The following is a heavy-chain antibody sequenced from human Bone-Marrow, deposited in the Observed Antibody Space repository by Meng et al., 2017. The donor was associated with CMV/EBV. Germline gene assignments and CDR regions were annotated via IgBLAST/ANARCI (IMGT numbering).Heavy chain of an antibody. Sequence: ASVKVSCKASGYTFTSYDINWVRQATGQGLEWMGWMNPNSGNTGYAQKFQGRVTMTRNTSISTAYMELSSLRSEDTAVYYCARAYTAYYYDSSGYSHRFDPWGQGTLVTVSS. CDR2: MNPNSGNT. CDR3: ARAYTAYYYDSSGYSHRFDP. V-gene: IGHV1-8*01. D-gene: IGHD3-22*01. CDR1: GYTFTSYD. J-gene: IGHJ5*02.